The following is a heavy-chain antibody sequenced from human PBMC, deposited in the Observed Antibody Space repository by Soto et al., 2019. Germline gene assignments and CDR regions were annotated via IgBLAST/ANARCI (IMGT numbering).Heavy chain of an antibody. CDR2: ISSGSSYI. V-gene: IGHV3-21*01. J-gene: IGHJ4*02. CDR1: GFTFSSYS. D-gene: IGHD5-12*01. Sequence: EVQLVESGGGLVKPGGSLRLSCAASGFTFSSYSMNWVRQAPGKGLEWVSSISSGSSYIYYADSLKGRFTISRDNAKNSMYLQMNSLRVDETAVYYCTTGRDGYKGADYWGQGTLVTVSS. CDR3: TTGRDGYKGADY.